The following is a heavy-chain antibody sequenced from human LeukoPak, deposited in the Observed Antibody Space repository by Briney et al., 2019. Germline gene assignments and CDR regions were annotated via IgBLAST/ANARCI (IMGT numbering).Heavy chain of an antibody. V-gene: IGHV3-49*04. Sequence: GGSLRLSCTASGFTFGDYAMSWVRQAPGKGLEWVGFIRSKAYGGTTEYAASVKGRFTISRDDSKSIAYLQMNSLKTEDTAVYYCTRDATGCSSTSCYTIVNWFDPWGQGTLVTVSS. D-gene: IGHD2-2*02. J-gene: IGHJ5*02. CDR2: IRSKAYGGTT. CDR1: GFTFGDYA. CDR3: TRDATGCSSTSCYTIVNWFDP.